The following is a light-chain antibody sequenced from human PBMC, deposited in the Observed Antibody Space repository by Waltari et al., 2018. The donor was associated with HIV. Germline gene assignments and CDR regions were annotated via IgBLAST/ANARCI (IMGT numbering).Light chain of an antibody. CDR3: HQYGSSPWT. Sequence: EIVLTQSPGTLSLSPGERATLSCRASQSVTSNSLAWFQQKPGQAPSLLIYGASSRATGTPDRFSAGGAGTDFTLTISGLGPEDFAVYFCHQYGSSPWTFGQGAKVEIK. J-gene: IGKJ1*01. V-gene: IGKV3-20*01. CDR1: QSVTSNS. CDR2: GAS.